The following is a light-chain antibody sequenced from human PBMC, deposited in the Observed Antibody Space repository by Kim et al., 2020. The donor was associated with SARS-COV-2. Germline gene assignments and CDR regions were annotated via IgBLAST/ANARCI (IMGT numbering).Light chain of an antibody. J-gene: IGKJ4*01. CDR1: HYISSW. CDR3: QQTHSFPLT. V-gene: IGKV1D-12*01. Sequence: GAVGDRVTIAGRARHYISSWLGRDQQKPGKAPKVLIYEASNLQSGVPSRFSGSGSGTDFTLTINRLQPEDFATYYCQQTHSFPLTFGGGTKVDIK. CDR2: EAS.